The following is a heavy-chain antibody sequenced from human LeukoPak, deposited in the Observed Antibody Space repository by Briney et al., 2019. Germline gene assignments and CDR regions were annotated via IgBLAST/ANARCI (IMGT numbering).Heavy chain of an antibody. V-gene: IGHV1-3*03. Sequence: ASVKVSCKASGYTFTSYAMHWVRQAPGQRLEWMGWINAGNGNTKYSQEFQGRFAITRDTSATTAYMELSSLRSEDMAVYYCARSRKQAYCGGDCYSGFDYWGQGTLVTVSS. D-gene: IGHD2-21*02. CDR3: ARSRKQAYCGGDCYSGFDY. CDR1: GYTFTSYA. CDR2: INAGNGNT. J-gene: IGHJ4*02.